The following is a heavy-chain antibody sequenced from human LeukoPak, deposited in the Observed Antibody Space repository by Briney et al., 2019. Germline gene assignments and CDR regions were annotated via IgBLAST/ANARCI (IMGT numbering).Heavy chain of an antibody. CDR2: VHSSRGS. D-gene: IGHD1-7*01. J-gene: IGHJ4*02. CDR1: GGSISNYY. V-gene: IGHV4-4*07. CDR3: ARENWNYGEDF. Sequence: PETLSLTCTVSGGSISNYYWSWIRQPAGKGLEWIGRVHSSRGSNYNPSLKSRVTMSVDTSKNQVSLKLIAVTAADSAVYYCARENWNYGEDFWGQGALVTVSS.